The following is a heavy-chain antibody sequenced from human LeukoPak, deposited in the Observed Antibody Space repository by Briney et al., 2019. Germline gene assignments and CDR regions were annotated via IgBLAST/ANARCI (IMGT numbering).Heavy chain of an antibody. D-gene: IGHD5-12*01. CDR3: VREWRPTGGGYHSFDY. V-gene: IGHV4-39*07. J-gene: IGHJ4*02. CDR2: IYYSGST. Sequence: PSETLSLTCTVSGGSISSSSYYWGWIRQPPGKGLEWIGSIYYSGSTYYNPSLKSRVTISVDTSKNQFSLKLSSVTAADTAVYYCVREWRPTGGGYHSFDYWGQGTLVTVSS. CDR1: GGSISSSSYY.